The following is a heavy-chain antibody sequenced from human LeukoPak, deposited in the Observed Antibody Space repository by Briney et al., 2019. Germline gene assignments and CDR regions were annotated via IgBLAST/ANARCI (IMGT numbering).Heavy chain of an antibody. CDR1: GGSISSYY. CDR3: ARDLGVDAFDY. Sequence: SLETLSLTCTVSGGSISSYYWSWIRQPPGKGLEWIGYIYYSGSTNYNPSLKSRVTISVDTSKNQFSLKLSSVTAADTAVYYCARDLGVDAFDYWGQGTLVTVSS. V-gene: IGHV4-59*01. CDR2: IYYSGST. D-gene: IGHD3-16*01. J-gene: IGHJ4*02.